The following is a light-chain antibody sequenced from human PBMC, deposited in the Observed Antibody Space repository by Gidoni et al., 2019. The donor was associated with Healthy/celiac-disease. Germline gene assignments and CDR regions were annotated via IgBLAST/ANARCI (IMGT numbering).Light chain of an antibody. Sequence: SSELTQYPAVSVALVQTVRITCQGDSLRSYYASWYQQKPGQAPVIVIYGKNNRPSWIPDRFSVSSSGNTASFTINEAQAEDEADYDCNSRDSSGNHEVFGGGTKLTVL. CDR1: SLRSYY. V-gene: IGLV3-19*01. J-gene: IGLJ3*02. CDR3: NSRDSSGNHEV. CDR2: GKN.